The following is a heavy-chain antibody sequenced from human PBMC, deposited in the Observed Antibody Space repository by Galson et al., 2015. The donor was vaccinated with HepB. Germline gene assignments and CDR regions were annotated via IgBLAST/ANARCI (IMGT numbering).Heavy chain of an antibody. V-gene: IGHV3-15*07. J-gene: IGHJ6*03. Sequence: SLRLSCAASGFTFSNAWMNWVRQAPGKGLEWVGRIKSKTDGGTTGYAAPVKGRFTISRDDSKNTLYLKMNSLKTEDTAVYYCTTGTPGPLPLPYYYYYMDVWGKGTTVTVSS. D-gene: IGHD1-1*01. CDR1: GFTFSNAW. CDR2: IKSKTDGGTT. CDR3: TTGTPGPLPLPYYYYYMDV.